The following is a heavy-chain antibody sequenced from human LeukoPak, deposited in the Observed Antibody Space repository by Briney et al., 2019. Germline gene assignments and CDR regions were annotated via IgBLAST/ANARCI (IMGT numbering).Heavy chain of an antibody. CDR3: AKEHIYYASEPPFDY. CDR2: IKQDGSEK. CDR1: GFTFSSYW. J-gene: IGHJ4*01. D-gene: IGHD3-10*01. V-gene: IGHV3-7*03. Sequence: PGGSLRLSCAASGFTFSSYWMSWVRRAPGKGLEWVANIKQDGSEKYYVDSVKGRFNISRDNTKKSVYLQLNSLRAEDTAVYYCAKEHIYYASEPPFDYWGQGTLVTVSS.